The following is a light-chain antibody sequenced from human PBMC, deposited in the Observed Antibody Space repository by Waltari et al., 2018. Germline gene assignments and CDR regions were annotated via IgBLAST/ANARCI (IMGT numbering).Light chain of an antibody. V-gene: IGLV2-11*01. CDR3: CSFVGSYTWV. J-gene: IGLJ3*02. Sequence: QSALTQPHSVYGSPGQSVTISCTGNRNDVGGWDYVSWYQQYPGKAPKVIIYDVTQRPSGVPDRFSGSRSGNTASLTISGLQAEDEADYYCCSFVGSYTWVFGGGTKLTVL. CDR1: RNDVGGWDY. CDR2: DVT.